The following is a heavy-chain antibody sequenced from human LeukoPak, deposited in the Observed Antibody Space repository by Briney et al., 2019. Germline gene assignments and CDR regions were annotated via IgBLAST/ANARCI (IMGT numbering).Heavy chain of an antibody. CDR1: GFSFGKYW. CDR3: ARTPDGADY. J-gene: IGHJ4*02. V-gene: IGHV3-7*01. CDR2: IKQDGTEI. Sequence: PGGSLRLSCVASGFSFGKYWMSWVRQAPGKGLEWVANIKQDGTEIYYVDSVRGRFIISRDNAENSLYLQMNSLRVEDTAVYYCARTPDGADYWGQGTLVTVSS. D-gene: IGHD3-10*01.